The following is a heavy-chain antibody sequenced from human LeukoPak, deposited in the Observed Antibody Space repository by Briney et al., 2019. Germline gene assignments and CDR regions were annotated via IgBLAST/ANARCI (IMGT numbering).Heavy chain of an antibody. V-gene: IGHV3-7*01. CDR2: ILPDGSQK. Sequence: GGSLRLSCVASDFTFDFYWMTWVRQAPGKGLEWLANILPDGSQKYYVDSVKGRFTISRDNPKNSLYLQINNLRAEDTAVYYCGRLAHNAWYAIDFWGQGTLVTVSS. J-gene: IGHJ4*02. CDR1: DFTFDFYW. D-gene: IGHD2-2*01. CDR3: GRLAHNAWYAIDF.